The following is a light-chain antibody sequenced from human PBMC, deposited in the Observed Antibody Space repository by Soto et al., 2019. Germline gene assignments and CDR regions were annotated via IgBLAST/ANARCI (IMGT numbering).Light chain of an antibody. CDR2: DAS. Sequence: DIQMTQSPSTLSASVGDRVTITCRASQSISSWLAWYQQKPGKAPKVLIYDASSLESGVPSRFSGSGSATEFTLTISGLQPDDFATYYCQQYHTYSTFGGGTKVDIK. J-gene: IGKJ4*01. CDR1: QSISSW. CDR3: QQYHTYST. V-gene: IGKV1-5*01.